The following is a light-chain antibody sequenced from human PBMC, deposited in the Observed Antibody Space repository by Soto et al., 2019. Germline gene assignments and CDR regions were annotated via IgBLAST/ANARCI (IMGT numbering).Light chain of an antibody. CDR3: GTWDSSLTSVV. CDR2: DNH. Sequence: QSVLTQPPSVSAAPGQKVTISCSGSSSNIGNNYVFWYQQLPGTAPKLLIYDNHNRPSGTPDRFSGSKSGTSATLAITGLQTGDEADYYCGTWDSSLTSVVFGGGTKVTGL. CDR1: SSNIGNNY. V-gene: IGLV1-51*01. J-gene: IGLJ2*01.